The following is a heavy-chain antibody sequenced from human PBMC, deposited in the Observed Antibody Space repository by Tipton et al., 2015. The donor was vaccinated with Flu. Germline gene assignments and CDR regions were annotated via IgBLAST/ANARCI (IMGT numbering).Heavy chain of an antibody. CDR1: GDSIRSDYY. V-gene: IGHV4-38-2*01. Sequence: TLSLTCAVSGDSIRSDYYWDWIRQPPGKGLEWIGSIHQSGTTYYKSSLKSRATISVDTSKNQFSLKLSSVTAADTAVYYCAMYYYDSSAYYSQGWFDYWGQGTLVTVSS. D-gene: IGHD3-22*01. CDR2: IHQSGTT. CDR3: AMYYYDSSAYYSQGWFDY. J-gene: IGHJ5*01.